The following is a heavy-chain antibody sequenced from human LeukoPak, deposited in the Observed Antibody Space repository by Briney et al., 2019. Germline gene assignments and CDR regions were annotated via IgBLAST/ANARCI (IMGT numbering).Heavy chain of an antibody. J-gene: IGHJ6*03. V-gene: IGHV6-1*01. D-gene: IGHD2-2*01. CDR1: GDSVSSNSAA. Sequence: SQTLSLTCAISGDSVSSNSAAWNWIRQSPSRGLEWLGRTYYRSKWYNDYAVSVKSRITINPDTSKNQFSLQLNSVTAADTAVYYCARATLGYCSSTSCYGPRYYYYYMDVWGKGTTVTISS. CDR3: ARATLGYCSSTSCYGPRYYYYYMDV. CDR2: TYYRSKWYN.